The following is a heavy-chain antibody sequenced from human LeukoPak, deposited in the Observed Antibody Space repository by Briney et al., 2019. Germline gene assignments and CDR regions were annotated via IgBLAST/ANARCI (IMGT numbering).Heavy chain of an antibody. Sequence: GGSLRLSCATSGFIFSSYGMHWVRQAPGKGLGWVAVISYDGSNKYYAESVKGRFSISRDNSKNTLYLQMNSLRAEDTAVYYCAKDGRQQWLLYYFDYWGQGTLVTVSS. CDR2: ISYDGSNK. CDR1: GFIFSSYG. J-gene: IGHJ4*02. V-gene: IGHV3-30*18. D-gene: IGHD6-19*01. CDR3: AKDGRQQWLLYYFDY.